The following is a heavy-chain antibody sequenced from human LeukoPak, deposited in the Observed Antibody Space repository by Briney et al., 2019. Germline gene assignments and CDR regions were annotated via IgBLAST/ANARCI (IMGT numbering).Heavy chain of an antibody. V-gene: IGHV3-21*01. D-gene: IGHD3-22*01. CDR2: ISSSSSYI. CDR3: ARVAQYYYDSSGYCDY. CDR1: GFTFSSYS. J-gene: IGHJ4*02. Sequence: GGSLRLSCAASGFTFSSYSMNWVRQAPGKGLEWVSSISSSSSYIYYADSVKGRFTISRDNAKNSLYLQMNSLRAEDTAVYYCARVAQYYYDSSGYCDYWGQGSLVSVCS.